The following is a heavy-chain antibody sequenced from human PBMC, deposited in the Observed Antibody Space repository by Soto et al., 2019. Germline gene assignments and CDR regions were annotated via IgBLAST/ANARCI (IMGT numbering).Heavy chain of an antibody. CDR2: INAGNGNT. Sequence: ASVKVSCKASGYTFTSYAMHWVRQAPGQRLEWMGWINAGNGNTKCSQKFQDRVTITRDTSASTAYMELSSLRSEDTAVYYCARGESVVGDYWGQGTLVTVS. CDR3: ARGESVVGDY. CDR1: GYTFTSYA. D-gene: IGHD2-15*01. J-gene: IGHJ4*02. V-gene: IGHV1-3*01.